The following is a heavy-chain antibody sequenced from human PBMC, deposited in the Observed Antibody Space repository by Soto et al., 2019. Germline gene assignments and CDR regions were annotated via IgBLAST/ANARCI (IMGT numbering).Heavy chain of an antibody. J-gene: IGHJ6*02. CDR3: TRGGGSVGGMDV. Sequence: EVQLVESGGGLVQPGGSLRLSCAASGFTFSSYWMHWVRQAPGKGLVWVSRIDNAGSSVRYADSVKGRFTISRDNSKNTLDLQMNSLRAEETAVYYWTRGGGSVGGMDVWGQGTTVTVSS. CDR2: IDNAGSSV. V-gene: IGHV3-74*01. D-gene: IGHD1-26*01. CDR1: GFTFSSYW.